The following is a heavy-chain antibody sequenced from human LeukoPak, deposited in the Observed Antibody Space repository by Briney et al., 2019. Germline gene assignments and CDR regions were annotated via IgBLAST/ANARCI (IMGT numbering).Heavy chain of an antibody. CDR3: ARDSIAAAGLSFDL. Sequence: ASVKVSCKASGYTFTGYYMHWVRQAPGQGLEWMGWINPNSGGTNYAQKFQGRVTMTRDTSISTAYMELSRLRSDDTAVYYCARDSIAAAGLSFDLWGQGTLVTVSS. CDR2: INPNSGGT. V-gene: IGHV1-2*02. CDR1: GYTFTGYY. D-gene: IGHD6-13*01. J-gene: IGHJ3*01.